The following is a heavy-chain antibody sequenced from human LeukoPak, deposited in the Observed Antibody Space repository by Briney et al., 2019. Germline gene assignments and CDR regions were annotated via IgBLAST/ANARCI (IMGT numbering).Heavy chain of an antibody. J-gene: IGHJ4*02. CDR3: ARGRGSLTY. CDR2: FYDTRSP. D-gene: IGHD3-10*01. Sequence: PSETLSLTCTVSGGSISLYYWSWIRQPPGKGLKWIGYFYDTRSPKYNPSLERRVTISVDMSRNQFSLNLTSVTAADTAVYYCARGRGSLTYWGQGTLATVSS. CDR1: GGSISLYY. V-gene: IGHV4-59*01.